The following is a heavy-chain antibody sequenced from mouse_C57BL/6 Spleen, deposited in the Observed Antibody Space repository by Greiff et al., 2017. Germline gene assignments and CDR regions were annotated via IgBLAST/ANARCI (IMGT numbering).Heavy chain of an antibody. CDR3: AGGGYGSSGYFDV. V-gene: IGHV1-82*01. J-gene: IGHJ1*03. Sequence: VQRVESGPELVKPGASVKISCKASGYAFSSSWMNWVKQRPGKGLAWIVRIYPGDGDTNYNGKFKGKATLTADKSSSTAYMQLSSLTSEDSAVYFWAGGGYGSSGYFDVWGTGTTVTVSS. CDR2: IYPGDGDT. D-gene: IGHD1-1*01. CDR1: GYAFSSSW.